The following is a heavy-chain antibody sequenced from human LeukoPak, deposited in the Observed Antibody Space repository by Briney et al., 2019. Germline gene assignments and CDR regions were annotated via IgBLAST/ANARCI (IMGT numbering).Heavy chain of an antibody. CDR2: IYSGGST. CDR1: GFXFSSYG. CDR3: ARGENWGDY. J-gene: IGHJ4*02. Sequence: GGSLRLSCAASGFXFSSYGIHWVREGPGKGLEWGSVIYSGGSTYYADSVKSRFTISRDNSKNTLYLQMNSLRAEDTAVYYCARGENWGDYWGQGTLVTVSS. D-gene: IGHD7-27*01. V-gene: IGHV3-66*01.